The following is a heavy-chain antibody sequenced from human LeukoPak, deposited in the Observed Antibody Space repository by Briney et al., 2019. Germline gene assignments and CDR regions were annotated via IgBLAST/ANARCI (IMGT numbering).Heavy chain of an antibody. D-gene: IGHD1-14*01. CDR3: AREGGTGAFDI. CDR1: GGSISSSNYY. Sequence: SETLSLTCTVSGGSISSSNYYWGWIRQPPGKGLEWIGSSYYSGRTYYSPSLKSRVTISVDTSKNQFSLKLSSVTAADTAVYYCAREGGTGAFDIWGQGTMVTVSS. CDR2: SYYSGRT. J-gene: IGHJ3*02. V-gene: IGHV4-39*02.